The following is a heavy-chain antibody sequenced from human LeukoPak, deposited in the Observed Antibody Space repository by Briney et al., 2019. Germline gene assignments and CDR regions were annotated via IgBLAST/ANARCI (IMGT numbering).Heavy chain of an antibody. CDR2: FDPEDAET. V-gene: IGHV1-24*01. J-gene: IGHJ4*02. CDR3: ATGLHYYDSSGYSDY. CDR1: GYTLTELS. Sequence: ASVKVSCKVSGYTLTELSMHWVRQAPGKGLEWMGGFDPEDAETIYAQKFQGRVTMTEDTSTDTAYMELSSLRSEDTAVYYCATGLHYYDSSGYSDYWGQGTLVTVSS. D-gene: IGHD3-22*01.